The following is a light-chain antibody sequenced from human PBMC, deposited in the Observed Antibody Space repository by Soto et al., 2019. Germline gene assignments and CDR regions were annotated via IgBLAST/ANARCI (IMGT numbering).Light chain of an antibody. Sequence: DIQMTQSPSSLSASVGDRVTITCRASQGFSNYLAWYQQKPGKVPMLLIYATPTLQSGVPSRFSGSGSGTDFTVTISSLQPEDVATYYCQKYNDDPFTFGPGTKVDIK. CDR1: QGFSNY. CDR3: QKYNDDPFT. CDR2: ATP. J-gene: IGKJ3*01. V-gene: IGKV1-27*01.